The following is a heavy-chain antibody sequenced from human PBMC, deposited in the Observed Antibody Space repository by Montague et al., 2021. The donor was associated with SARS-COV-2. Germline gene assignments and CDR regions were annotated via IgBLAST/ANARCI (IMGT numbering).Heavy chain of an antibody. CDR1: GFTFSSYG. CDR3: AKDLDGDYDKYYYYYSMDV. J-gene: IGHJ6*02. CDR2: IWYDGSNK. V-gene: IGHV3-33*06. Sequence: SLRLSCAASGFTFSSYGMHWVRQAPGKGLEWVEVIWYDGSNKYYADSVKGRFTISRDNSKNTLYLQMNSLRAEDTAVYYCAKDLDGDYDKYYYYYSMDVWGQGTTVTVSS. D-gene: IGHD4-17*01.